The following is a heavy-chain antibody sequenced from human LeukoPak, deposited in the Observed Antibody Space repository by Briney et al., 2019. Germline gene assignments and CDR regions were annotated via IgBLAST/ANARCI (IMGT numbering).Heavy chain of an antibody. CDR3: ARDLGYCTGGTCYPNWFDP. Sequence: GASVKVSWKASGYTFTSYAMHWVRQAPGQRLEWMGWINAGNDNTKYSQKFQGRVTITRDTSASTAYMELSSLRSEDTAVYYCARDLGYCTGGTCYPNWFDPWGQGTLVTVSS. J-gene: IGHJ5*02. CDR2: INAGNDNT. D-gene: IGHD2-15*01. CDR1: GYTFTSYA. V-gene: IGHV1-3*01.